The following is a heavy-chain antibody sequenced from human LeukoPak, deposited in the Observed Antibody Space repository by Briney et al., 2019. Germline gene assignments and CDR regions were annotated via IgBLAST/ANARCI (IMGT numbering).Heavy chain of an antibody. J-gene: IGHJ4*02. CDR1: GFTFSNYA. Sequence: GGSLRLSCAASGFTFSNYAMHWVRQAPGKGLEWVAFIRYDGSNINYADSVKGRFTISRDNSKNTVYLQMNSLRAEDTAVYYCAKGGAVAGLYFDYWGQGTLVTVSS. CDR2: IRYDGSNI. D-gene: IGHD6-19*01. V-gene: IGHV3-30*02. CDR3: AKGGAVAGLYFDY.